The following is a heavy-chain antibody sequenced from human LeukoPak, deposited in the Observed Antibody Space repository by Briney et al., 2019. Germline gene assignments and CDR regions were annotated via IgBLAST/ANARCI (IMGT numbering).Heavy chain of an antibody. CDR1: GGSISHYY. CDR2: IYYTGTT. CDR3: ASYDSSGKTFDS. J-gene: IGHJ4*02. D-gene: IGHD3-22*01. Sequence: PSETLSLTCTVSGGSISHYYWSWIRQPPGKGLEFIGYIYYTGTTNYTPSLKGRVTISVDTSKNQFSLKLTSVAAADTAVYYCASYDSSGKTFDSWGQGTLVTVSS. V-gene: IGHV4-59*08.